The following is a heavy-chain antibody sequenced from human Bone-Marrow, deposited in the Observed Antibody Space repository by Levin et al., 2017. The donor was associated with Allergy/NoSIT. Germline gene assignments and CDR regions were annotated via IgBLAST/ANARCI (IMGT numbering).Heavy chain of an antibody. CDR2: IWYDGSNK. D-gene: IGHD6-19*01. CDR3: AREAYTTGYYYFDF. J-gene: IGHJ4*02. V-gene: IGHV3-33*01. Sequence: QTGGSLRLSCAASKFTFRNYAMHWVRQAPGKGLEWVAVIWYDGSNKYYADSVKGRFTISRDNSKNTLYLQMNSLRAEDTAVYYCAREAYTTGYYYFDFWGQGTLVTVSS. CDR1: KFTFRNYA.